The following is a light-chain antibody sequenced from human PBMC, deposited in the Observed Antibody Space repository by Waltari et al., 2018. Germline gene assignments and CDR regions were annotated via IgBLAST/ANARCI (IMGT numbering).Light chain of an antibody. J-gene: IGKJ1*01. CDR3: MQGKNLRA. V-gene: IGKV2-29*03. CDR1: RSLLDDNGKSY. CDR2: EAS. Sequence: EIVMTQTPLSLSVTPGQSASIPCKSSRSLLDDNGKSYLFWYLQKPGQSPQLLIYEASSRFSGVPDRFSGRGSRTDFTLKISRVEAEDVGVYYCMQGKNLRAFGQGTKVEI.